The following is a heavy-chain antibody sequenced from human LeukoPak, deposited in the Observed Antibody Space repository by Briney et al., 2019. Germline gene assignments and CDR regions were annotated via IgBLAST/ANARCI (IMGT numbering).Heavy chain of an antibody. CDR3: ARAARRGSPKVVPALYDAFDI. CDR1: GFTFSSYA. CDR2: ISYDGSNK. V-gene: IGHV3-30-3*01. Sequence: LGGSLRLSCAASGFTFSSYAMHWVRQAPGKGLEWVAVISYDGSNKYYADSVKGRFTISRDNSKNTLYLQMNSLRAEDTAVYYCARAARRGSPKVVPALYDAFDIWGQGTMVTVSS. D-gene: IGHD2-21*02. J-gene: IGHJ3*02.